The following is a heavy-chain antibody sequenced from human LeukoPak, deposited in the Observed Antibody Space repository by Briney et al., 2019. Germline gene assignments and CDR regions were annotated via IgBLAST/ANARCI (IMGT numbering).Heavy chain of an antibody. V-gene: IGHV3-53*01. D-gene: IGHD3-22*01. CDR3: ARDDYYDSSGLDY. J-gene: IGHJ4*02. Sequence: PGGSLRLSCVASGLTVSRHYMTWVRQAPGKGLEWLSVISTGGSTNYADSVKGRFTISRDNSKNILYLQMNSLRAEDTAVYYCARDDYYDSSGLDYWGQGILVTFSS. CDR1: GLTVSRHY. CDR2: ISTGGST.